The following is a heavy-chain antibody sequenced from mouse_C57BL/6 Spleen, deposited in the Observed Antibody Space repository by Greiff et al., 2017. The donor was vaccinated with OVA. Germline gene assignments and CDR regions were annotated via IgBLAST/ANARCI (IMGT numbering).Heavy chain of an antibody. CDR3: ARCDGYYGGDFDY. D-gene: IGHD2-3*01. V-gene: IGHV1-76*01. Sequence: QVQLQQSGAELVRPGASVKLSCKASGYTFTDYYINWVKQRPGQGLEWIARIYPGSGNTYYNEKFKGKATLTAEKSSSTAYMQLSSLTSEDSAVYFCARCDGYYGGDFDYWGQGTTLTVSS. J-gene: IGHJ2*01. CDR1: GYTFTDYY. CDR2: IYPGSGNT.